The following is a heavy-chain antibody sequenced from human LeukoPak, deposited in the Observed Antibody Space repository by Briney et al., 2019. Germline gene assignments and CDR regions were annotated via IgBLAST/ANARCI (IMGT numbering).Heavy chain of an antibody. J-gene: IGHJ5*02. D-gene: IGHD2-2*02. CDR2: INPNSGGT. Sequence: GASVKVSCKASGYTFTGYYMHWVRQAPGQELEWMGWINPNSGGTNYAQKFQGRVTMTRDTSISTAYMELSRLRSDDTAVYYCARVPRTVVVPAAINWFDPWGQGTLVTVSS. V-gene: IGHV1-2*02. CDR3: ARVPRTVVVPAAINWFDP. CDR1: GYTFTGYY.